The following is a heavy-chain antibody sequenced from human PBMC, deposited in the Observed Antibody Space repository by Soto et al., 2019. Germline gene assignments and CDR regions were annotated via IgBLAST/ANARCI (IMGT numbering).Heavy chain of an antibody. Sequence: VASVKVSCKASGGTFSSYAISWVRQAPGQGLEWMGGIIPIFGTANYAQKFQGRVTITADKSTSTAYMELSSLRSEDTAVYYCARFPPRYDSSGYYRNYWYFDLWGRGTLVTVSS. J-gene: IGHJ2*01. D-gene: IGHD3-22*01. V-gene: IGHV1-69*06. CDR2: IIPIFGTA. CDR3: ARFPPRYDSSGYYRNYWYFDL. CDR1: GGTFSSYA.